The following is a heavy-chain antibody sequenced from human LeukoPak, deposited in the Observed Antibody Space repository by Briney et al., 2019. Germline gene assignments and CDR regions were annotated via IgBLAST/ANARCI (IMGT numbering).Heavy chain of an antibody. CDR3: ARGEELLLDY. J-gene: IGHJ4*02. Sequence: SETLSLTCAVYGGSFSGYYWSWIRQPPGKGLEWIGEINHSGSTNYNPSLKSRVTISVDTSKNQFSLKLSSVTAADTAVYYCARGEELLLDYWGQGTLVTVSS. CDR2: INHSGST. CDR1: GGSFSGYY. V-gene: IGHV4-34*01. D-gene: IGHD1-26*01.